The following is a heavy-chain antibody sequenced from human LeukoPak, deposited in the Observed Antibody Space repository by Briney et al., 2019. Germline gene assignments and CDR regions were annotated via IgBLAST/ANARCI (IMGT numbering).Heavy chain of an antibody. CDR3: ARDRREYDFWSGYPDDY. D-gene: IGHD3-3*01. Sequence: ASVKVSCRASGIRFSSYELSWVRQAPGQGLEWMGWINPNSGGTNYAQKFQGRVTMTRDTSISTAYMELSRLRSDDTAVYYCARDRREYDFWSGYPDDYWGQGTLVTVSS. CDR1: GIRFSSYE. V-gene: IGHV1-2*02. CDR2: INPNSGGT. J-gene: IGHJ4*02.